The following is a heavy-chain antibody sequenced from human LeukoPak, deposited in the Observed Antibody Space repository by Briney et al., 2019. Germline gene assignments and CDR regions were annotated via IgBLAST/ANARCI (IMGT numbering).Heavy chain of an antibody. Sequence: PGGSLRLSCAASGFTFSSYGMHWVRQAPGKGLEWVTFLRHDGSNKSYGDSVKGRFTISRDNSKNTLYLQMNSLRAEDTAVYYCAKVPGIAVSGPGLGYFDLWGRGTLVTVSS. CDR3: AKVPGIAVSGPGLGYFDL. V-gene: IGHV3-30*02. D-gene: IGHD6-19*01. CDR1: GFTFSSYG. J-gene: IGHJ2*01. CDR2: LRHDGSNK.